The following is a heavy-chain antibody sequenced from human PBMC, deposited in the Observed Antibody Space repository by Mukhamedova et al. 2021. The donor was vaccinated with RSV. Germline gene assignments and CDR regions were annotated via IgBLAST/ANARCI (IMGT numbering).Heavy chain of an antibody. CDR2: IKQDGSEK. Sequence: GLEWVAKIKQDGSEKYYVDSVKGRFTISRDNAKNSLYLQMNSLRAEDTAVYYCARGSNYVAYWGQGTLVTVSS. J-gene: IGHJ4*02. CDR3: ARGSNYVAY. V-gene: IGHV3-7*03.